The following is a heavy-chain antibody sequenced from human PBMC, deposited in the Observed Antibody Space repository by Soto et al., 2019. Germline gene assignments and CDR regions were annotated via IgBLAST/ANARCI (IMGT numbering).Heavy chain of an antibody. CDR3: ARHTSSIAAHPTFDY. D-gene: IGHD6-6*01. J-gene: IGHJ4*02. V-gene: IGHV4-59*01. CDR1: GGSISSYY. CDR2: IYYSGST. Sequence: PSETLSLTCTVSGGSISSYYWSWIRQPPGKGLEWIGYIYYSGSTNYNPSLKSRVTISVDTSKNQFSLKLSSVTAADTAVYYCARHTSSIAAHPTFDYWGQGTLVTVSS.